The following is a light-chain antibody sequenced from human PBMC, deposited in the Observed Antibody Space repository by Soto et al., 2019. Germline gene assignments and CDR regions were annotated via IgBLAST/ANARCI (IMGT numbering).Light chain of an antibody. Sequence: DIQMTQAPSSLSASVGDRVTITCRASQSIGTYLNWYHQKPGKAPKLLIYAPSTLQRGVPSRFSGSGSGTDFTLTISCLQPEDFAIYCCQQRLSTPHNFGQGTKREIK. CDR1: QSIGTY. V-gene: IGKV1-39*01. J-gene: IGKJ2*01. CDR2: APS. CDR3: QQRLSTPHN.